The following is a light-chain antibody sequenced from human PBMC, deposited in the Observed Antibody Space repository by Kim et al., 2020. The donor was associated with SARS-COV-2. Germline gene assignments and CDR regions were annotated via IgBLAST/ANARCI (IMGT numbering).Light chain of an antibody. CDR1: NLENKY. Sequence: SYELTQPPSVSVSPGQTASITCSGDNLENKYACWYQQKPGQSTVLVIYQDSKRPSGIPERFSGSNSGNTATLTISGTQAMDEADYYCQAWDTSTDVVFGG. V-gene: IGLV3-1*01. J-gene: IGLJ2*01. CDR3: QAWDTSTDVV. CDR2: QDS.